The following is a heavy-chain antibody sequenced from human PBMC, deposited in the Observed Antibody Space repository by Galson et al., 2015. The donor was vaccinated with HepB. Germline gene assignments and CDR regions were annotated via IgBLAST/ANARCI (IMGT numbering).Heavy chain of an antibody. V-gene: IGHV1-69*06. J-gene: IGHJ6*02. CDR1: GGTFSSYA. D-gene: IGHD3-22*01. Sequence: SVKVSCKASGGTFSSYAISWVRQAPGQGLEWMGGIIPIFGTANYAQKFQGRVTITADKSTSTAYMELSSLRSEDTAVYYCASSMIVVVTGYYYHNGMDVWGQGTTVTVSS. CDR3: ASSMIVVVTGYYYHNGMDV. CDR2: IIPIFGTA.